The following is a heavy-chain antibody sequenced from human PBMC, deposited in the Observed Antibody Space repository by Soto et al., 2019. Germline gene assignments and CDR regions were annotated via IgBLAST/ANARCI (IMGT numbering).Heavy chain of an antibody. CDR2: IYSSGIT. CDR3: ATSPGYYFDY. CDR1: GGSIGSGGYY. V-gene: IGHV4-31*03. J-gene: IGHJ4*02. Sequence: SETLSLTCTVSGGSIGSGGYYWSWIRQHPGKGLEWIGYIYSSGITYYTPSLKSRVTISVDTSKNQFSLKLSSVTAAATAVYYCATSPGYYFDYWGQGTLVTVSS.